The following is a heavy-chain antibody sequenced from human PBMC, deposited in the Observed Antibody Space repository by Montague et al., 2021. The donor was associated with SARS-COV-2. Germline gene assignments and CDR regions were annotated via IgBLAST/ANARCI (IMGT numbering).Heavy chain of an antibody. CDR2: TYYSGNT. CDR3: ARQNSKYYGPGNSFDY. V-gene: IGHV4-39*01. D-gene: IGHD3-10*01. CDR1: GDSIISTTYY. J-gene: IGHJ4*02. Sequence: SETLSLTCAVSGDSIISTTYYWGWIRQPPGKGLEWIGSTYYSGNTYFNPSLKSRLTISVDTSKNQFSLKLSSVTAADTAVYYCARQNSKYYGPGNSFDYWGQGTLVTVSS.